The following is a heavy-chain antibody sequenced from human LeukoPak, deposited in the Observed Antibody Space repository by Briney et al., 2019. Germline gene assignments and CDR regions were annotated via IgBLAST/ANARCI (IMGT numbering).Heavy chain of an antibody. CDR3: ARDRLYYYDSTDAFDI. Sequence: GGSLRLSCAASGFTFSSYSMNWVRQAPGKGLEWVSSISSSSSYIYYADSVKGRFTISRDNAKNSLYLQMNSLRAEDTAVYYCARDRLYYYDSTDAFDIWGQGTMVTVSS. CDR1: GFTFSSYS. CDR2: ISSSSSYI. J-gene: IGHJ3*02. D-gene: IGHD3-22*01. V-gene: IGHV3-21*01.